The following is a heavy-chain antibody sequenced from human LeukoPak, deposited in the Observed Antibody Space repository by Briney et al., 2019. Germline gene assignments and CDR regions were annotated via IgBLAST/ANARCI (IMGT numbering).Heavy chain of an antibody. Sequence: SETLSLTCTVSGGSMTTYYWSWIRQPAGKGLEWVGRLYTSGDTNYNPSLRSRVTMSVDTSKNQLSLKLSSVTAADTAVYYCASSISWYSYFDYWGQGTLVTVSS. D-gene: IGHD6-13*01. CDR2: LYTSGDT. CDR1: GGSMTTYY. J-gene: IGHJ4*02. CDR3: ASSISWYSYFDY. V-gene: IGHV4-4*07.